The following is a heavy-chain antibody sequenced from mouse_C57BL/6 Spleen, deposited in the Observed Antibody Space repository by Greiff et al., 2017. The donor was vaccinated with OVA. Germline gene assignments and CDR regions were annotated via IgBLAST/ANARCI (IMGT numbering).Heavy chain of an antibody. CDR1: GFSLTSYA. J-gene: IGHJ4*01. Sequence: VQLQQSGPGLVAPSQSLSITCTVSGFSLTSYAISWVRQPPGKGLEWLGVIWTGGGTNYNSALKSRLSISKDNSKSQVFLKMNSLQTDDTARYYCARKRDSNGGYYAMDYWGQGTSVTVSS. V-gene: IGHV2-9-1*01. D-gene: IGHD2-5*01. CDR2: IWTGGGT. CDR3: ARKRDSNGGYYAMDY.